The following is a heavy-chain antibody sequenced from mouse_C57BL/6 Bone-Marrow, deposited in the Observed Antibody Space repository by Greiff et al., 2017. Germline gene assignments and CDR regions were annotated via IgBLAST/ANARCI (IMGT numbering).Heavy chain of an antibody. D-gene: IGHD1-1*01. CDR1: GFTFSSYA. CDR2: ISDGGSYT. CDR3: ASDWDYYGSSYDDFDY. J-gene: IGHJ2*01. Sequence: EVHLVESGGGLVKPGGSLKLSCAASGFTFSSYAMSWVRQTPEKRLEWVATISDGGSYTYYPDNVKGRFTISRDNAKNNLYLQMSHLKSEDTAMYYCASDWDYYGSSYDDFDYWGQGTTLTVSS. V-gene: IGHV5-4*01.